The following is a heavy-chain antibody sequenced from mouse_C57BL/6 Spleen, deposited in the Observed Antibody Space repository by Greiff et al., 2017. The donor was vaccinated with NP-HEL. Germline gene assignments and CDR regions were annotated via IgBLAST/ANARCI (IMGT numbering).Heavy chain of an antibody. V-gene: IGHV1-62-2*01. CDR1: GYTFTEYT. Sequence: QVHVKQSGAELVKPGASVKLSCKASGYTFTEYTIHWVKQRSGQGLEWIGWFYPGSGSIKYNEKFKDKATLTADKSSSTVYMELSRLTSEDSAVYFCARHDTAQVYFDYWGQGTTLTVSS. J-gene: IGHJ2*01. CDR2: FYPGSGSI. CDR3: ARHDTAQVYFDY. D-gene: IGHD3-2*02.